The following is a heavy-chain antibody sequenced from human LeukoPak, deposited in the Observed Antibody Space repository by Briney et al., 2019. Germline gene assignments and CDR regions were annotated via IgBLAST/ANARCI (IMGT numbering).Heavy chain of an antibody. CDR2: INHSGST. V-gene: IGHV4-34*01. CDR1: GGSFRGYY. Sequence: PSETLSLTCAVYGGSFRGYYWSWIRQPPGKGLEWIGEINHSGSTNYNPSLKSRVTISVDTSKNQFSLKLSSVTAADTAVYYCARGVVPDYWGQGTLVTVSS. CDR3: ARGVVPDY. J-gene: IGHJ4*02. D-gene: IGHD3-22*01.